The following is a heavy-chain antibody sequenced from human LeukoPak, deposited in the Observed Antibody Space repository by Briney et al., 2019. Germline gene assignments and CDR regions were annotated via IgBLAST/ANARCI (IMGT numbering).Heavy chain of an antibody. CDR3: AREKQSLRYFDWLSISDGMDV. J-gene: IGHJ6*02. CDR2: INPNSGGT. V-gene: IGHV1-2*02. Sequence: GASVKVSCKASGYTFTGYYMHWVRQAPGQGLEWMGWINPNSGGTNYAQKFQGRVTMTRDTSISTAYMELSRLRSDDTAVYYCAREKQSLRYFDWLSISDGMDVWGQGTTVTVSS. CDR1: GYTFTGYY. D-gene: IGHD3-9*01.